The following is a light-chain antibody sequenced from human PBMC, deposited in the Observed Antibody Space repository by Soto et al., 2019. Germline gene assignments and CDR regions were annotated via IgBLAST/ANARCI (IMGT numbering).Light chain of an antibody. J-gene: IGKJ1*01. CDR3: QQYNIYWT. CDR2: MAS. CDR1: QSINRW. V-gene: IGKV1-5*03. Sequence: DVPITQYYFNLSASLRDRVTLTCRASQSINRWVAWYQQKPEKAPKLLIYMASTLDSGVPSRFSGSGSGTEFTLTISSLQPDDFATYYCQQYNIYWTFGQGTKVDIK.